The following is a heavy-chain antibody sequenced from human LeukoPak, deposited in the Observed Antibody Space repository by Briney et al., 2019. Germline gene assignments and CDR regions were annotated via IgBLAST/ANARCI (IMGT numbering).Heavy chain of an antibody. CDR3: ARGGLYDSSGWLDY. D-gene: IGHD3-22*01. Sequence: SETLSLTCTVSGGSISSYYWSWIRQPPGRGLEWIGYIYYSGSTNYNPSLKSRVTISVDTSKNQFSLKLSSVTAADTAVYYCARGGLYDSSGWLDYWGQGTLVTVSS. V-gene: IGHV4-59*01. J-gene: IGHJ4*02. CDR2: IYYSGST. CDR1: GGSISSYY.